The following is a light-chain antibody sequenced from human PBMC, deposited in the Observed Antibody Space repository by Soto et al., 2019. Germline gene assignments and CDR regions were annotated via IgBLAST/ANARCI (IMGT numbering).Light chain of an antibody. J-gene: IGLJ2*01. Sequence: QSALTQPASMSGSPGQSITISCTGTSSDVGGYNYVSWYQQHPGKAPKLMIYDVSNRPSGVSSRFSGSKSGNTASLTISGLQGEDEADYYCSSYTSSSTLVVFGGGTKLTVL. CDR1: SSDVGGYNY. CDR3: SSYTSSSTLVV. CDR2: DVS. V-gene: IGLV2-14*01.